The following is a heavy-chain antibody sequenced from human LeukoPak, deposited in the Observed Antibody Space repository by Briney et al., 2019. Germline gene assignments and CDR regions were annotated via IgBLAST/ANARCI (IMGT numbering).Heavy chain of an antibody. CDR3: AKDHSDSIAAAGTVFDP. D-gene: IGHD6-13*01. Sequence: GGSLRLSCAASGXTFSSYAVSWVRQAPGKGLEWVSAISGSGGSTYYADSVKGRFTISRDNSKNTLYLQMNSLRAEDTAVYYCAKDHSDSIAAAGTVFDPWGQGTLVTVSS. CDR1: GXTFSSYA. J-gene: IGHJ5*02. CDR2: ISGSGGST. V-gene: IGHV3-23*01.